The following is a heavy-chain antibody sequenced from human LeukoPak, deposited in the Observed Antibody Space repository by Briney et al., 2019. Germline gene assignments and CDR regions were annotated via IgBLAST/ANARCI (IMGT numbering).Heavy chain of an antibody. Sequence: AGGSLRLSCAASGFTFSSYGMHWVRQAPGKGLEWVAVIWYDGSNKYYADSVKGRFTISRDNSKNTLYLQMNSLRAEDTAVYYCAREEGDFWSGYGLWGQGTLVTVSS. CDR2: IWYDGSNK. CDR1: GFTFSSYG. J-gene: IGHJ4*02. V-gene: IGHV3-33*01. D-gene: IGHD3-3*01. CDR3: AREEGDFWSGYGL.